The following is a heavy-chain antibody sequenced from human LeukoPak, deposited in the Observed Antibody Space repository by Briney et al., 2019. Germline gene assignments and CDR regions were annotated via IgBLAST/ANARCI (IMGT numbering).Heavy chain of an antibody. CDR3: AVSYSSTWGAFDY. J-gene: IGHJ4*02. Sequence: GGSLRLSCAASGFTFTTYSINWVRLAPGKGLEWVSYISSGSSTIYYADSVKGRFTISRGNAKNSLYLQMNSLRDEDTAVYYCAVSYSSTWGAFDYWGQGTLVTVSS. CDR2: ISSGSSTI. D-gene: IGHD6-13*01. V-gene: IGHV3-48*02. CDR1: GFTFTTYS.